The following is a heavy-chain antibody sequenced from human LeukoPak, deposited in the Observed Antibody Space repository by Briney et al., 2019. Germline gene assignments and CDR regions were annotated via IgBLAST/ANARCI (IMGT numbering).Heavy chain of an antibody. Sequence: ASVKVSCKASRYTFTGYYMHWVRQAPGQGLEWLGWINPNSGDTNYAQKFQGRVTMTRDTSISTAYMELSRMRSDDTAVYYCARANNWNYGDAFDIWGQGTMVTVSS. CDR1: RYTFTGYY. D-gene: IGHD1-7*01. CDR2: INPNSGDT. CDR3: ARANNWNYGDAFDI. J-gene: IGHJ3*02. V-gene: IGHV1-2*02.